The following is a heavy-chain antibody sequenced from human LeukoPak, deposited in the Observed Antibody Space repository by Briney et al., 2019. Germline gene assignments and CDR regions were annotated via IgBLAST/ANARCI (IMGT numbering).Heavy chain of an antibody. Sequence: GASVKVSCKASGYTFSSYGISWVRQAPGQGLEWMGWISAYNGNTDYAQNLRGRLIMTTDTSTSTAYMELRSLRSDDTAVYYCAGDSIDGSGTYYNDSPDYWGQGTLVTVSS. CDR3: AGDSIDGSGTYYNDSPDY. CDR2: ISAYNGNT. D-gene: IGHD3-10*01. CDR1: GYTFSSYG. J-gene: IGHJ4*02. V-gene: IGHV1-18*01.